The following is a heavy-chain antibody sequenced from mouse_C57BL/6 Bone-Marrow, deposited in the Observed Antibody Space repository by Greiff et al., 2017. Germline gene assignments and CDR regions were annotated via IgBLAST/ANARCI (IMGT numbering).Heavy chain of an antibody. D-gene: IGHD1-1*01. CDR1: GYTFTSYG. J-gene: IGHJ4*01. CDR2: IYPRSGNT. Sequence: QVQLQQSGAELARPGASVKLSCKASGYTFTSYGISWVKQRTGQGLEWIGEIYPRSGNTYYNEKFKGKATLTADKSSSTAYMELRSLTSEDSAVYFCARRPLYYGSSYVRMDYWGQGTSVTVSS. CDR3: ARRPLYYGSSYVRMDY. V-gene: IGHV1-81*01.